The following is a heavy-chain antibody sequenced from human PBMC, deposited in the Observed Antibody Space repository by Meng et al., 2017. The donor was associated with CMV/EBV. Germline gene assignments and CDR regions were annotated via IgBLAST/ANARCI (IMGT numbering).Heavy chain of an antibody. J-gene: IGHJ4*02. CDR1: GFTSSSYS. Sequence: GESLKISCAASGFTSSSYSMNWVRQAPGKGLEWVSSISSSSYIYYADSVKGRFTISRDNAKNSLYLQMNSLRAEDTALYYCAKDISLGDEQLAPYYFDYWGQGTLVTVSS. V-gene: IGHV3-21*04. CDR2: ISSSSYI. D-gene: IGHD6-6*01. CDR3: AKDISLGDEQLAPYYFDY.